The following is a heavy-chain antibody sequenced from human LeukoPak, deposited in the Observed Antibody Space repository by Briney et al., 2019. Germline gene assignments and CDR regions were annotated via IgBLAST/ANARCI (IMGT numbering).Heavy chain of an antibody. J-gene: IGHJ2*01. CDR1: GYTFTSYA. CDR2: INAGNGNT. CDR3: ARDQRLYYGSGSYNPWYFDL. V-gene: IGHV1-3*01. Sequence: ASVKVSCKASGYTFTSYAMHWVRQAPGQRLEWMGWINAGNGNTEYSQKFQGRVTITRDTPANTAYMELSSLRSEDTAVYYCARDQRLYYGSGSYNPWYFDLWGRGTLVTVSS. D-gene: IGHD3-10*01.